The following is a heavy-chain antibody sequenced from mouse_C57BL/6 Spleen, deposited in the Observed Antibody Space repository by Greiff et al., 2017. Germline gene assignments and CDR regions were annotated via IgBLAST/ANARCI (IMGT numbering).Heavy chain of an antibody. CDR1: GFTFSSYA. Sequence: EVKLMESGGGLVKPGGSLKLSCAASGFTFSSYAMSWVRQTPEKRLEWVATISDGGSYTYYPDNVKGRFTISRDNAKNNLYLQMSHLKSEDTAMYYCARDQDYGSFYYFDYWGQGTTLTVSS. V-gene: IGHV5-4*01. CDR2: ISDGGSYT. D-gene: IGHD1-1*01. CDR3: ARDQDYGSFYYFDY. J-gene: IGHJ2*01.